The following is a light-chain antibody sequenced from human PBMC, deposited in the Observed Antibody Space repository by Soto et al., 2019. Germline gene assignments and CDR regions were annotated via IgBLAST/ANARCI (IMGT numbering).Light chain of an antibody. Sequence: QSALTQPRSLSGSPGQSVTISCTGTSNDVGGYNFVSWYQQHPGKVPKLIIYDVSIRPSGVPDRFSASKSGITASLTIPGLQAEDEADYYCCSYVGSDSSFVFGSGTKVTVL. CDR1: SNDVGGYNF. CDR2: DVS. CDR3: CSYVGSDSSFV. V-gene: IGLV2-11*01. J-gene: IGLJ1*01.